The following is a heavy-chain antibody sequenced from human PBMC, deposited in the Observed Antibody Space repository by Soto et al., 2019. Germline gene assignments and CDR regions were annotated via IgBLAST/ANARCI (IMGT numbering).Heavy chain of an antibody. Sequence: PSETLSLTCTVSGASITQYYWNWIRQSPGKGLEWIVSVSSTGSTVYNPSLTSRVTISVDTSKNQFSLKLNSVTAADTAVYYCGRIAAHGVYAYWGQRTLVTASS. J-gene: IGHJ1*01. CDR2: VSSTGST. CDR1: GASITQYY. CDR3: GRIAAHGVYAY. V-gene: IGHV4-59*01. D-gene: IGHD4-17*01.